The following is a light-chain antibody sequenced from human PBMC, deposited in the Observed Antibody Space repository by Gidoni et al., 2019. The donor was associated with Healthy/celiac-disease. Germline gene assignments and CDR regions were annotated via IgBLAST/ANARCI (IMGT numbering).Light chain of an antibody. CDR2: GAS. V-gene: IGKV3D-20*02. CDR1: QSVSSSY. CDR3: QQLTA. Sequence: IGLTQPPATLSLSPGERATLSCRASQSVSSSYLAWYQQKPGQAPRLLIYGASSRATGIPDRVCGSGSGTDFTLTISRLEPEDFAVYYCQQLTAFXXXTKVEIK. J-gene: IGKJ1*01.